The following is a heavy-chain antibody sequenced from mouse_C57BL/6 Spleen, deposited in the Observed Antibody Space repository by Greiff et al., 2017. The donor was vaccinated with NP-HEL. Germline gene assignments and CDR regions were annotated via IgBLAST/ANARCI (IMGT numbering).Heavy chain of an antibody. V-gene: IGHV5-4*01. D-gene: IGHD1-1*01. CDR1: GFTFSSYA. CDR3: ARDRTTVVPFDY. CDR2: ISDGGSYT. Sequence: DVKLVESGGGLVKPGGSLKLSCAASGFTFSSYAMSWVRQTPEKRLEWVATISDGGSYTYYPDNVKGRFTISRDNAKNNLYLQMSHLKSEDTAMYYCARDRTTVVPFDYWGQGTTLTVSS. J-gene: IGHJ2*01.